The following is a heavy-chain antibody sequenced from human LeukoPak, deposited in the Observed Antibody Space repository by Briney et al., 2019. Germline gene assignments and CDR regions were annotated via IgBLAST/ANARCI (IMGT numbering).Heavy chain of an antibody. Sequence: ASVKVSCKASGYTFTSYYMHWVRQAPGQGLEWMGIINPSGGSTSYAQKFQGRVTMTRDTSTSTVYMELSSLRSEDTAVYYCARGTIMDIEVVPAADWKYNWFDPWGQGTLVTVSS. CDR3: ARGTIMDIEVVPAADWKYNWFDP. J-gene: IGHJ5*02. CDR2: INPSGGST. CDR1: GYTFTSYY. D-gene: IGHD2-2*03. V-gene: IGHV1-46*01.